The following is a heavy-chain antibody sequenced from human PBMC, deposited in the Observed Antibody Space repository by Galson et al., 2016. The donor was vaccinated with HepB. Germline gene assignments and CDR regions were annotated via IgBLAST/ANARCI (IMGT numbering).Heavy chain of an antibody. Sequence: SLRLSCAASGFSSYSFAMGWVRQAPGKGLEWVSGISDSGGNTWDADSVKGRFIISRDNSKNTLYLQLTSLRAEDTAVYYCAKVPLGERKVTFGAVRRKKGITFFDHWGQGTLVTVSS. CDR1: GFSSYSFA. J-gene: IGHJ4*02. CDR2: ISDSGGNT. D-gene: IGHD3-16*01. V-gene: IGHV3-23*01. CDR3: AKVPLGERKVTFGAVRRKKGITFFDH.